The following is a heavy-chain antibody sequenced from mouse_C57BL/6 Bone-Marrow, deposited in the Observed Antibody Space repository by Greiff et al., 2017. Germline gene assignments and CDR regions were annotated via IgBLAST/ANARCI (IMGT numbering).Heavy chain of an antibody. D-gene: IGHD1-2*01. Sequence: EVKVVESGGGLVKPGGSLKLSCAASGFTFSDYGMHWVRQAPEKGLEWVAYISSGSSTIYYADTVKGRFTISRDNAKNTLFLQMTSLRSEDTAMYYCARIGRRGAMDYWGQGTSVTVSS. CDR3: ARIGRRGAMDY. CDR1: GFTFSDYG. V-gene: IGHV5-17*01. J-gene: IGHJ4*01. CDR2: ISSGSSTI.